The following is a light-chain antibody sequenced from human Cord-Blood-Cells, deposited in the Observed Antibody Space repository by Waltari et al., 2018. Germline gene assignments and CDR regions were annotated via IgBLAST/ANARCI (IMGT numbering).Light chain of an antibody. CDR2: EVS. J-gene: IGKJ4*01. V-gene: IGKV2D-29*02. CDR3: MQSIQLPLT. CDR1: QSLPHSDGNTY. Sequence: LMNQAPLSLVVTPGQPASLPCTARQSLPHSDGNTYLYWYLQKPGQSPQLLIYEVSNRFAGVPDRFSGSGSGTDFTLKISRVEAEDVGVYYCMQSIQLPLTFGGGTKVEIK.